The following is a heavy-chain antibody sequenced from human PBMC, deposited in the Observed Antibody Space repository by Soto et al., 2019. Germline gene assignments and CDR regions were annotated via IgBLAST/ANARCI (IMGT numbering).Heavy chain of an antibody. CDR1: EFTFRSYA. Sequence: GGPLSHSCAASEFTFRSYAMSWVRQDPGKGLEWVSAISGSGGSTYYADSVKGRFTISRDNSKNTLYLQMNSLRAEDTAVYYCAKVGLAAAAVRGFDYWGQGTLVTVSS. D-gene: IGHD6-13*01. J-gene: IGHJ4*02. CDR3: AKVGLAAAAVRGFDY. V-gene: IGHV3-23*01. CDR2: ISGSGGST.